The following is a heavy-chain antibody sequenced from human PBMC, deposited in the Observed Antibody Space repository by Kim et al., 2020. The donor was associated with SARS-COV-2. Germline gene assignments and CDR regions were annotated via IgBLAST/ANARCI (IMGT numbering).Heavy chain of an antibody. Sequence: VKGRLTISIDDSKNTLYLQMNRLKTEDTAVYYCTTGRQYYYDSSGYYPFDYWGQGTLVTVSS. D-gene: IGHD3-22*01. CDR3: TTGRQYYYDSSGYYPFDY. J-gene: IGHJ4*02. V-gene: IGHV3-15*01.